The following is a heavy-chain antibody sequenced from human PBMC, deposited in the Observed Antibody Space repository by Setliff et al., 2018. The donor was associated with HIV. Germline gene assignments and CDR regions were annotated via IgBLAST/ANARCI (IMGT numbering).Heavy chain of an antibody. Sequence: SETLSLTCSISGVSMSKFYWSWVRQAPGKGLEWIGEIFHGGTTNYNPSLESRVTISVDKSRNQFSLKLASVTAADTAVYYCARIKWLRLYYFDYWGQGALVTVS. J-gene: IGHJ4*02. CDR3: ARIKWLRLYYFDY. CDR2: IFHGGTT. V-gene: IGHV4-4*02. CDR1: GVSMSKFY. D-gene: IGHD5-12*01.